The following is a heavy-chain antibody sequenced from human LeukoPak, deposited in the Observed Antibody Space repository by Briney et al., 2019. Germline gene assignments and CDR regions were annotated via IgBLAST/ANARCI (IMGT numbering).Heavy chain of an antibody. CDR1: GFTFSSYA. Sequence: GGSLRLSCAASGFTFSSYAMSWVRQAPGKGLEWVSAISGSGGSAYYADSVKGRFTISRDNSKNTLYLQMNSLRAEDTAVYYCAKDGCSTSCHGLNWFDPWGQGTLVTVSS. CDR2: ISGSGGSA. J-gene: IGHJ5*02. CDR3: AKDGCSTSCHGLNWFDP. V-gene: IGHV3-23*01. D-gene: IGHD2-2*01.